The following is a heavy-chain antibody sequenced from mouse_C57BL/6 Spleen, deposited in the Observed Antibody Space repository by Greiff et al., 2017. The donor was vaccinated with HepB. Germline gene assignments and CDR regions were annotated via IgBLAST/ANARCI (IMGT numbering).Heavy chain of an antibody. CDR2: IWSGGST. D-gene: IGHD3-2*02. Sequence: VKLVESGPGLVQPSQSLSITCTVSGFSLTSYGVHWVRQSPGKGLEWLGVIWSGGSTDYNAAFISRLSISKDNSKSQVFFKMNSLQADDTAIYYCARSTAQATCWFAYWGQGTLVTVSA. V-gene: IGHV2-2*01. J-gene: IGHJ3*01. CDR3: ARSTAQATCWFAY. CDR1: GFSLTSYG.